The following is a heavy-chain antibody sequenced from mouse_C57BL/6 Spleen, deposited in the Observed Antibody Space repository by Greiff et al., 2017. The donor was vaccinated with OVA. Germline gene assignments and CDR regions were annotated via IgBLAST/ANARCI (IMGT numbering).Heavy chain of an antibody. Sequence: EVMLVESGGGLVKPGGSLKLSCAASGFTFSDYGMHWVRQAPEKGLEWVAYISSGSSTIYYADTVKGRFTISRDNAKNTLFLQMTSLRSEDTAMYYCARDSNSAWFAYWGQGTLVTVSA. CDR3: ARDSNSAWFAY. V-gene: IGHV5-17*01. J-gene: IGHJ3*01. D-gene: IGHD2-5*01. CDR1: GFTFSDYG. CDR2: ISSGSSTI.